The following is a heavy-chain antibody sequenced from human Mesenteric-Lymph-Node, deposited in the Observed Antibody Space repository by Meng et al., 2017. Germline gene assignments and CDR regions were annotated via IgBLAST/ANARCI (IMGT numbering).Heavy chain of an antibody. CDR2: ISRSSNYI. CDR1: GFTFSSYS. V-gene: IGHV3-21*01. D-gene: IGHD3-22*01. Sequence: GGSLRLSCAASGFTFSSYSMNWVRQAPGKGLEWVSSISRSSNYIYHADSVKGRLTISRDNAKNSLYLQMNSLRSEDTAVYYCAREGIYDTTAYYNPDYWGQGKLVNVSS. CDR3: AREGIYDTTAYYNPDY. J-gene: IGHJ4*01.